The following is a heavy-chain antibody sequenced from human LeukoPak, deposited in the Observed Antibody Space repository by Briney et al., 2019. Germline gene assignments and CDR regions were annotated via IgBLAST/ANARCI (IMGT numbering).Heavy chain of an antibody. Sequence: GGSLRLSCAASGFTFSSYSMNWVRQAPGKGLEWVSSISSSSYIYYADSVKGRFTISRDNAKNSLYLQMNSLRAEDTAVYYCARSGPDDAFDIWGQGTMVTVSS. V-gene: IGHV3-21*01. CDR2: ISSSSYI. J-gene: IGHJ3*02. CDR3: ARSGPDDAFDI. CDR1: GFTFSSYS. D-gene: IGHD6-25*01.